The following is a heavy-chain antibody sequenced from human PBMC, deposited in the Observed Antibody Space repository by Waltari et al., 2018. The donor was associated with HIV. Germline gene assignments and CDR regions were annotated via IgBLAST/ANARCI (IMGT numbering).Heavy chain of an antibody. V-gene: IGHV3-49*04. CDR3: ARDRDDGLDV. J-gene: IGHJ6*02. Sequence: ELQLVESGGGLVQPGRSLRLACRASGFTLDDFAVTWVRQAPGKGLEWVGFLRNKPYGGTTEFAASGKGRFPISRDESKSIAFLQMNSLKAEDTAVYYCARDRDDGLDVWGQGTTVIVS. CDR1: GFTLDDFA. CDR2: LRNKPYGGTT.